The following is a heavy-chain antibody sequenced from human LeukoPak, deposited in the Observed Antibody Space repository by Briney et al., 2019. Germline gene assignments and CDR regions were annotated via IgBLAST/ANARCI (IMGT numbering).Heavy chain of an antibody. CDR2: IKSDGSST. J-gene: IGHJ4*02. V-gene: IGHV3-74*01. D-gene: IGHD2-8*01. Sequence: GESLRLSCAASGFTFSNYWMHWVRQAPGKGLVWVSRIKSDGSSTSYADSVKGRFTISRDNAKNTVYLQMNSLRAEDTAVYYCVRGALHMYYLDNWGQGTLVTVSS. CDR3: VRGALHMYYLDN. CDR1: GFTFSNYW.